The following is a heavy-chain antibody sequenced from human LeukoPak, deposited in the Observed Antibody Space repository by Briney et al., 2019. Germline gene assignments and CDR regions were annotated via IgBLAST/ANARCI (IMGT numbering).Heavy chain of an antibody. CDR1: GYTFTSYG. CDR3: ARPLAVAGTIYYYMDV. Sequence: GASVKVSCKASGYTFTSYGISWVRQAPGQGLEWMGWISAYNGNTNYAQKLQGRVTMTTDTSTSTAYMELRSLRSDDTAVYYCARPLAVAGTIYYYMDVWGKGTTVTVSS. D-gene: IGHD6-19*01. V-gene: IGHV1-18*01. J-gene: IGHJ6*03. CDR2: ISAYNGNT.